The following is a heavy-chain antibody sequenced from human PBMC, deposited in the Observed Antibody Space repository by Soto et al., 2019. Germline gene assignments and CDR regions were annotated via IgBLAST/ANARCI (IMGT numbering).Heavy chain of an antibody. CDR1: GYIFVNYG. D-gene: IGHD4-17*01. Sequence: ASVKVSCKASGYIFVNYGIAWVRQAPGQGLEWMGWISPYSGNTHYASKVQGRLTMTTDTSTSTAYMELRSLRSDDTAVYYCARDASPYGDYSGFDYWGQGTLVTVSS. CDR3: ARDASPYGDYSGFDY. J-gene: IGHJ4*02. CDR2: ISPYSGNT. V-gene: IGHV1-18*01.